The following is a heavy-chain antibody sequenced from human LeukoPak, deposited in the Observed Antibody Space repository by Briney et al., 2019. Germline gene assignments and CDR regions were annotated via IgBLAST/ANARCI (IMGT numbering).Heavy chain of an antibody. J-gene: IGHJ4*02. Sequence: GGSLRLSCAASGFTFDDYGMSWVRQAPGKGLEWVSGINWNGGSTGYADSVKGRFTISRDNAKNSLYLQMNSLRAEDTALYYCARGPLSQAPYSSSWYYYFDYWGQGTLVTVSS. CDR3: ARGPLSQAPYSSSWYYYFDY. V-gene: IGHV3-20*04. CDR1: GFTFDDYG. D-gene: IGHD6-13*01. CDR2: INWNGGST.